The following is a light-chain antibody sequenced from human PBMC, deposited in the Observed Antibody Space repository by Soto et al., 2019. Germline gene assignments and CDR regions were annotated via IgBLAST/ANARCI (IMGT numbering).Light chain of an antibody. V-gene: IGLV4-69*01. CDR1: SGHSSYA. CDR3: QTWGTGIWV. CDR2: LNSDGSH. Sequence: QLVLTQSPSASASLGASVKLTCTLSSGHSSYAIAWHQQQPEKGPRYLMKLNSDGSHSKGDGIPDRFSGSSSGAERYLTISGLQSEDEAYYYCQTWGTGIWVFGGGTQLTVL. J-gene: IGLJ7*01.